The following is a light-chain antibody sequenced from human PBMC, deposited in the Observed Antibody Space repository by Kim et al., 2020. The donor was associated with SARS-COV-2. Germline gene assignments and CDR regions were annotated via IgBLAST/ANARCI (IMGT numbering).Light chain of an antibody. V-gene: IGLV1-44*01. CDR2: SCS. Sequence: GQTVTISCTDSSPNIGSNTVNWYQQLPGTAPKLLIYSCSQRPSGVPDRCSGSKSGPSVSLAISGLQSGDEADYYWASWDDTLNAVLFGGGTQLTVL. CDR3: ASWDDTLNAVL. J-gene: IGLJ2*01. CDR1: SPNIGSNT.